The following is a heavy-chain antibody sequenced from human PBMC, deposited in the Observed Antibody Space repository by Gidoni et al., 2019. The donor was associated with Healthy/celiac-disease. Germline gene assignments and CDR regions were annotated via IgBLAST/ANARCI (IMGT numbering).Heavy chain of an antibody. D-gene: IGHD2-15*01. J-gene: IGHJ3*02. Sequence: EVQLVESGGGLVKPGGSLRLSCAASAFTLSSSSMNWVHQAPGKGLEWVSSFSSSNSYIYYADSVKGRFTISRDNARNSLYLQMNSLRAEDTAVYSCARDRSSGVSCCAGAFDIWGQGTMVTVSS. CDR2: FSSSNSYI. CDR1: AFTLSSSS. CDR3: ARDRSSGVSCCAGAFDI. V-gene: IGHV3-21*01.